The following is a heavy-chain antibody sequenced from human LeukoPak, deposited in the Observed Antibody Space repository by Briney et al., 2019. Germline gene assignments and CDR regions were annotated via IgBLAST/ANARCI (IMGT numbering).Heavy chain of an antibody. J-gene: IGHJ4*02. V-gene: IGHV3-21*01. D-gene: IGHD3-10*01. Sequence: GGSLRLSCAASTFTFSGYTMHWVRQAPGKGLEWVSSISSSSSYIYYADSVKGRFTISRDNAKNSLYLQMNSLRAEDTAVYYCARDLIRYGSGSSLNYWGQGTLVTVSS. CDR1: TFTFSGYT. CDR2: ISSSSSYI. CDR3: ARDLIRYGSGSSLNY.